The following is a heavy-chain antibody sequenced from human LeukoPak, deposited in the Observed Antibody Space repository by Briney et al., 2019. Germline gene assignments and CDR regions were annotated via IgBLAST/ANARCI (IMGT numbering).Heavy chain of an antibody. CDR1: GGSISSSNW. J-gene: IGHJ5*02. CDR2: IYHSEST. D-gene: IGHD2-2*01. Sequence: SETLSLTCAVSGGSISSSNWWSWVRQPPGKGLEWIGEIYHSESTNYNPSLKSRVTISVDKSKNQFSLKLSSVTAADTAVYYCARDTQRYCSSTSCYYPNWFDPWGQGTLVTVSS. V-gene: IGHV4-4*02. CDR3: ARDTQRYCSSTSCYYPNWFDP.